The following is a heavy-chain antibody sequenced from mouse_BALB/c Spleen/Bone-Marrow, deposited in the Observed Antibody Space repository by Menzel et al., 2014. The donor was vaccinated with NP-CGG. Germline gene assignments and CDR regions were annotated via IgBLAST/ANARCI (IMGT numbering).Heavy chain of an antibody. V-gene: IGHV1S22*01. D-gene: IGHD2-1*01. Sequence: LQQSGSELVRPGASVKLSCKASGYTFTTYRIHWVKQRHGQGLEWIGNIYPGSGNTNYGEKFMTKGTLTVDTSSSTAYMHLSSLTSEDSAVYYCTRWNGHYEGFAYWGQGTLVTVSA. CDR3: TRWNGHYEGFAY. CDR1: GYTFTTYR. CDR2: IYPGSGNT. J-gene: IGHJ3*01.